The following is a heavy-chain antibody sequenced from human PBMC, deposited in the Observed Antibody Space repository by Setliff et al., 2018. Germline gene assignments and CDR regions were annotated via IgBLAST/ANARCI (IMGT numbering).Heavy chain of an antibody. V-gene: IGHV4-34*01. J-gene: IGHJ4*02. CDR2: INHTGST. Sequence: SETLSLTCAVYGGSFSGYYWSWIRQPPGKGLEWIGEINHTGSTNYSPSLKSRVTISVDTSKNQFSLKLTSVTAADTAVYYCASSQFYINFGSWGQGTLVTVSS. CDR3: ASSQFYINFGS. CDR1: GGSFSGYY. D-gene: IGHD1-1*01.